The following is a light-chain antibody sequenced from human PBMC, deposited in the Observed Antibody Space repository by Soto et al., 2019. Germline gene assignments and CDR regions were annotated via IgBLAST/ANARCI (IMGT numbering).Light chain of an antibody. CDR1: QSISSW. J-gene: IGKJ1*01. V-gene: IGKV1-5*03. CDR3: QQYNSYSPWT. CDR2: KAS. Sequence: DIQMTRSPSTLSASVGDRVTITCRASQSISSWLAWYQQKPGKAPKLLIYKASSLETGVPSRFSGSASGTEFTLTISSLQPDDFATYYCQQYNSYSPWTFGQGTKVEIK.